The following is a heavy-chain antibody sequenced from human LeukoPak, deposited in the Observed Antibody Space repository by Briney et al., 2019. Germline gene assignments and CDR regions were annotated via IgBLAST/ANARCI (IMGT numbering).Heavy chain of an antibody. V-gene: IGHV3-43*01. CDR2: ISRNGAVT. J-gene: IGHJ4*02. CDR1: GLIFGDYN. Sequence: PGGSLRLSCAASGLIFGDYNMHWVRQAPGKGLEWVSLISRNGAVTKYAYSVRGRSTFCRDNSKNPLFQQMNTMTTDDTALCYSAKGPNIPPYYSSGRYYGTKAQFDGWGQGTLVTVSS. D-gene: IGHD3-10*01. CDR3: AKGPNIPPYYSSGRYYGTKAQFDG.